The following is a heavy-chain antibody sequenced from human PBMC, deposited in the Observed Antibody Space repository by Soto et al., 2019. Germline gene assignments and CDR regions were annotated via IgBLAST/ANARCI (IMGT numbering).Heavy chain of an antibody. Sequence: SVKVSCKASGGTFSSSAISWVRQAPGQGLEWMGGIIPIFGTANYAQKFQGRVTITADESTRTAYMELSSLRSEDTAVYYCARDGTLYDSSGYYYLYWGQGTLV. CDR1: GGTFSSSA. CDR3: ARDGTLYDSSGYYYLY. CDR2: IIPIFGTA. V-gene: IGHV1-69*13. D-gene: IGHD3-22*01. J-gene: IGHJ4*02.